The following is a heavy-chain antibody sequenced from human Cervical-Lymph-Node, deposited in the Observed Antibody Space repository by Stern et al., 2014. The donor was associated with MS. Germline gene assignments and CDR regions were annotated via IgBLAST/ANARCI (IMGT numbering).Heavy chain of an antibody. CDR2: INAAGSTT. V-gene: IGHV3-74*02. CDR3: ARKEAGLFDL. CDR1: GFTFSTYW. Sequence: EVQLVESGGGLAQPGGSLRLSCAASGFTFSTYWIHWVRQAPGKGPGWVSRINAAGSTTSYADSVKGRFTISRDNAKNTLYLQMNSLRVDDTAVYYCARKEAGLFDLWGQGTLVTVSS. J-gene: IGHJ4*02.